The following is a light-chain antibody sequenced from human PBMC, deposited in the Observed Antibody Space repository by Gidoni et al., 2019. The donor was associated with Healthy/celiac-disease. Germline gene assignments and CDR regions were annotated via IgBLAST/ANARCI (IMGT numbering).Light chain of an antibody. CDR1: QSVSSSY. CDR3: QQYGSSQYX. CDR2: GAS. V-gene: IGKV3-20*01. Sequence: EIVLTQSPGTLSLSPGERATLSCRASQSVSSSYLAWYQQKPGQAPRLLIYGASSRATGIPDRFSGSGSGTDFTLTISRLEPEDFAVYYCQQYGSSQYXFXHGTKLEI. J-gene: IGKJ2*01.